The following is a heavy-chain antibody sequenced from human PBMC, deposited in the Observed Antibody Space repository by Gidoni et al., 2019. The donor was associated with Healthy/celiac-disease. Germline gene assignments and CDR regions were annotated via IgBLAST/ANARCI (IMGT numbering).Heavy chain of an antibody. V-gene: IGHV3-21*01. Sequence: EVQLVESGGGLVKPGGSLRLSCAASGFTFSRYSMNWVRQAPGKGLEWVSSISSSSSYIYYADSVKGRFTISRDNAKNSLYLQMNSLRAEDTAVYYCARDNDFWSGYSYYYGMDVWGQGTTVTVSS. CDR3: ARDNDFWSGYSYYYGMDV. CDR2: ISSSSSYI. D-gene: IGHD3-3*01. CDR1: GFTFSRYS. J-gene: IGHJ6*02.